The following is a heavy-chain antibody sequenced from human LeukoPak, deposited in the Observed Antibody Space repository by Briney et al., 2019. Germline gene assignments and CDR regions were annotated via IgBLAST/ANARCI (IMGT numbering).Heavy chain of an antibody. J-gene: IGHJ6*03. Sequence: GGSLRLSCAASGFTFSTFAMIWVRQPPGKGLEWVSSIFPSGGEIHYADSVRGRFTISRDNSKSTLSLQMNSLRAEDTAVYYCAKGDNGDYGSSRYYYYMDVWGKGTTVTVSS. CDR1: GFTFSTFA. D-gene: IGHD3-10*01. CDR3: AKGDNGDYGSSRYYYYMDV. CDR2: IFPSGGEI. V-gene: IGHV3-23*01.